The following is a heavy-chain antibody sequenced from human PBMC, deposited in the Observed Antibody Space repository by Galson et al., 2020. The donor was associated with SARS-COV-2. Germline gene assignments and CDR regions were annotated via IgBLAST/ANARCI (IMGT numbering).Heavy chain of an antibody. CDR1: GFTFDDYA. J-gene: IGHJ4*02. Sequence: GGSLRLSCAASGFTFDDYAMHWVRQAPGKGLEWVPGISWNSGSIGYADSVKGRFTISRDNAKNSLYLQMNSLRAEDTALYYCAKDMSVAGPFDYWGQGTLVTVSS. D-gene: IGHD6-19*01. CDR3: AKDMSVAGPFDY. V-gene: IGHV3-9*01. CDR2: ISWNSGSI.